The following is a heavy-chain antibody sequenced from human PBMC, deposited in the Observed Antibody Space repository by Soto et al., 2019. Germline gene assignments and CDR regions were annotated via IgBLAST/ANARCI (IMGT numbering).Heavy chain of an antibody. CDR3: ARVLAARASRDFDY. J-gene: IGHJ4*02. D-gene: IGHD6-6*01. Sequence: QVQLQQWGAGLLKPSETLSLTCAVYGGSFSTDYWSWIRQPPVKGLEWIGEINPSGGTNYNPSLKSRVTISVATSKNQFSLKLSSVTAADTAVYYCARVLAARASRDFDYWGQGTLVTVSS. CDR1: GGSFSTDY. V-gene: IGHV4-34*01. CDR2: INPSGGT.